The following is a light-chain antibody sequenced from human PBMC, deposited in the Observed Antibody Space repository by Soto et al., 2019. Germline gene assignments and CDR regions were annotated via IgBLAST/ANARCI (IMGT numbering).Light chain of an antibody. J-gene: IGLJ1*01. CDR2: EVS. Sequence: QSVLTQPASVSGSPGQSLTISCTGTSSDVGAYDYVSWYQQHPDKAPKLMIYEVSNRPSGVSNRFSGSKSVNTATLTISGLQAEDEADYYCSPYTSRSTRVFGTGSKVTVL. CDR1: SSDVGAYDY. V-gene: IGLV2-14*03. CDR3: SPYTSRSTRV.